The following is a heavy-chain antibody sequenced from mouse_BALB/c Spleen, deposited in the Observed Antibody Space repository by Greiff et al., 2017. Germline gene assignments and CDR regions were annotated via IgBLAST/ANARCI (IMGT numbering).Heavy chain of an antibody. V-gene: IGHV1-9*01. Sequence: QVQLQQSGAELMKPGASVKISCKATGYTFSSYWIEWVKQRPGHGLEWIGEILPGSGSTNYNEKFKGKATFTADTSSNTAYMQLSSLTSEDSAVYYCAREDTAPYYFDYWGQGTTLTVSS. CDR1: GYTFSSYW. J-gene: IGHJ2*01. CDR3: AREDTAPYYFDY. CDR2: ILPGSGST. D-gene: IGHD1-2*01.